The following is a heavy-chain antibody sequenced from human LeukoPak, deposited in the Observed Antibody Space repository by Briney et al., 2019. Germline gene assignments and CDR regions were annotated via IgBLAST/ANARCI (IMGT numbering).Heavy chain of an antibody. CDR1: GFTFSSYW. CDR3: AIGWLQFGLGY. CDR2: IDRDGSST. D-gene: IGHD5-24*01. V-gene: IGHV3-74*01. Sequence: GGSLRLSCVASGFTFSSYWMHWVRQAPGKGLVWVSRIDRDGSSTTYADSVKGRFAISRDNAKNTLYLQMNSLRAEDTAVYYCAIGWLQFGLGYWGQGTLVTVFS. J-gene: IGHJ4*02.